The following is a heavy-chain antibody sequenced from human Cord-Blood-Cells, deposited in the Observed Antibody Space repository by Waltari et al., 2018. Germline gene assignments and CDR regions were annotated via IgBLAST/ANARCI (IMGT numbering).Heavy chain of an antibody. J-gene: IGHJ4*02. D-gene: IGHD6-13*01. CDR3: ASTSSWYY. Sequence: QVQLQQWGAGLLKPSETLSLTCAVYGGSFSGYYWSWIRQPPGKGLERIGEITHSGSTNYHPSLKSRVTISVDTSKTQFSRKLSSVTAADTAVYYCASTSSWYYWGQGTLVTVSS. CDR2: ITHSGST. CDR1: GGSFSGYY. V-gene: IGHV4-34*01.